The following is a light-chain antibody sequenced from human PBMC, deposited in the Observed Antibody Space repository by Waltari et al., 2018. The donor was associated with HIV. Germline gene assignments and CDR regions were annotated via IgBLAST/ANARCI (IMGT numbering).Light chain of an antibody. CDR1: NIGRKS. CDR2: DDS. V-gene: IGLV3-21*04. CDR3: QVWDTNSHHPGV. J-gene: IGLJ3*02. Sequence: SYVLTQPPSLSVAPGKTARITCGGNNIGRKSVHWYQQKPGQAPVLVIYDDSDRPSGIPERFSGSNSGNTATLTISRVEAGDEADYYCQVWDTNSHHPGVFGGGTKLTVL.